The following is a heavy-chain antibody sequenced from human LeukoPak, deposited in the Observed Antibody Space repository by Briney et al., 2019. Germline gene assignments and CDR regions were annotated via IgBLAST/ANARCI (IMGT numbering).Heavy chain of an antibody. CDR1: GFTLSYYA. CDR3: ARELFSSGSCPDG. D-gene: IGHD3-10*01. Sequence: QPGRSLRLSCAASGFTLSYYAIHWVRQAPGKGLEWVALIWSDGSNKYYADSVKGRITISRDNSKNTVYLQMNSLRAEDTAVYYCARELFSSGSCPDGWGQGTLVTVSS. J-gene: IGHJ4*02. CDR2: IWSDGSNK. V-gene: IGHV3-33*01.